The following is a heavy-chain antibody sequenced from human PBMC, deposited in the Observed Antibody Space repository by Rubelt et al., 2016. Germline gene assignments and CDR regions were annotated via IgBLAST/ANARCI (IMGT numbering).Heavy chain of an antibody. D-gene: IGHD6-19*01. J-gene: IGHJ5*02. CDR3: ARAIAVAGTLGWFDP. CDR2: ISGSGGST. Sequence: GRGLEWVSAISGSGGSTYYADSVKGRFTISRDNSKNTLYLQMNSLRAEDTAVYYCARAIAVAGTLGWFDPWGQGTLVTVSS. V-gene: IGHV3-23*01.